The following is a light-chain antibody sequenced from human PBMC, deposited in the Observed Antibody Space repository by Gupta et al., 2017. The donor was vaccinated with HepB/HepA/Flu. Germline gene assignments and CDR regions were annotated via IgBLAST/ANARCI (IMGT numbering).Light chain of an antibody. CDR2: AAS. CDR1: QGSSSY. Sequence: DIPMRQSRSSLSAPVVDRATITCRASQGSSSYLNWYQQNPGKAPKLLIYAASSFQSGVPSRFSGSGSGTDFTLTISSLQPEEFATYYCQQSDCTPPLTFGGGTKVEIK. J-gene: IGKJ4*02. V-gene: IGKV1-39*01. CDR3: QQSDCTPPLT.